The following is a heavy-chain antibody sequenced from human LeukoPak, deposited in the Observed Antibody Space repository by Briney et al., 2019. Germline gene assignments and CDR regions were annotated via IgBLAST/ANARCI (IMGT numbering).Heavy chain of an antibody. V-gene: IGHV1-2*06. J-gene: IGHJ5*02. CDR1: VYTFTGCY. D-gene: IGHD1-26*01. Sequence: GASVKVSFKASVYTFTGCYMHWVRQAPGQGLEWMGRINPNSGGTNYAQKFQGRVTMTRDTSISTAYIELSRLRSDDTAVYYCARGSGSYFRFDPWGQGTLVTVSS. CDR3: ARGSGSYFRFDP. CDR2: INPNSGGT.